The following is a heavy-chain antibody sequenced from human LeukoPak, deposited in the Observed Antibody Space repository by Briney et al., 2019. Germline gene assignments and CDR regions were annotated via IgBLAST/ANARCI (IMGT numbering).Heavy chain of an antibody. V-gene: IGHV1-18*01. CDR1: GYTFTSYG. Sequence: GASVKVSCKASGYTFTSYGISWVRQAPGQGLERMGWISAYNGNTNYAQKLQGRVTMTTDTSTSTAYMELRSLKSDDTAVYYCARDRGSGYYGSGSYYPYYFDYWGQGTLVTVSS. CDR3: ARDRGSGYYGSGSYYPYYFDY. J-gene: IGHJ4*02. CDR2: ISAYNGNT. D-gene: IGHD3-10*01.